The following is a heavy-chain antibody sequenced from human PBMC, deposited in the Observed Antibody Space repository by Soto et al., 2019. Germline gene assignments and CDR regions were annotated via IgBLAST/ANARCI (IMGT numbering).Heavy chain of an antibody. V-gene: IGHV4-39*01. D-gene: IGHD2-2*01. J-gene: IGHJ6*03. CDR3: ARLSSTLPSWYYSYMDV. CDR2: IYYSGST. CDR1: GGSISSSSYC. Sequence: SETLSLTCTVSGGSISSSSYCWGWIRQPPGKGLEWIGSIYYSGSTYYNPSLKSRVTISVDTSKNQFSLKLSSVTAADTAVYYCARLSSTLPSWYYSYMDVWGKGTTVTVSS.